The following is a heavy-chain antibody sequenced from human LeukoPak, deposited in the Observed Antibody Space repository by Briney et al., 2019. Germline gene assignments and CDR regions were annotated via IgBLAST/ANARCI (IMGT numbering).Heavy chain of an antibody. D-gene: IGHD5-24*01. Sequence: SVKVSCKASGGTFSSYAISWVRQAPGQGLEWMGGIIPIFGTANYAQKFQGRVTITTDESASTAYMELSSLRSEDTAVYYCALIPDGYNSGYYYYMDVWGKGTTVTVSS. V-gene: IGHV1-69*05. CDR3: ALIPDGYNSGYYYYMDV. CDR1: GGTFSSYA. J-gene: IGHJ6*03. CDR2: IIPIFGTA.